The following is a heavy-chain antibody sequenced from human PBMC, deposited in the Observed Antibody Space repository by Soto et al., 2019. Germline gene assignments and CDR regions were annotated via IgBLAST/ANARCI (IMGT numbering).Heavy chain of an antibody. J-gene: IGHJ5*02. CDR1: GGSISDYY. Sequence: SETLSLTCSVSGGSISDYYWSWIRQPPGKGLEWIGYIYYGWNTNYNPSLKSRVTISVDTSKNQFSLKLISVTAADTAVYFCARVLHWFDPWGQGLPVTVSS. V-gene: IGHV4-59*01. CDR3: ARVLHWFDP. CDR2: IYYGWNT.